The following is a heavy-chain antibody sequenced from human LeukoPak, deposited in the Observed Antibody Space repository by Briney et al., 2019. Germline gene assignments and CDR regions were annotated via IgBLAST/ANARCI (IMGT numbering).Heavy chain of an antibody. CDR3: ARRGGSLNYFDS. V-gene: IGHV5-51*01. Sequence: GESLKISCKGSGYSFTTYWIGWVRQMPGKGLERMGIIYPDDSDIRYSPSFQGQVTISADKSISTAYLQWSSLKASDSAIYYCARRGGSLNYFDSWGQGTLVTVSS. J-gene: IGHJ4*02. CDR2: IYPDDSDI. CDR1: GYSFTTYW. D-gene: IGHD1-26*01.